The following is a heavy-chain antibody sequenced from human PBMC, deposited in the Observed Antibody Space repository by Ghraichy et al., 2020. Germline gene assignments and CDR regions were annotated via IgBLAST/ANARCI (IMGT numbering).Heavy chain of an antibody. V-gene: IGHV4-59*03. J-gene: IGHJ4*02. CDR1: GGSISDHY. CDR2: ISYRGST. D-gene: IGHD7-27*01. CDR3: AGGIVETNGGS. Sequence: SQTLSLTCSVSGGSISDHYWTWIRQPPGKGLEWIGYISYRGSTKYNPSLKSRVTISVDTSKNQFSLKLNSVTTADTAVYFCAGGIVETNGGSWGQGTLVTVSS.